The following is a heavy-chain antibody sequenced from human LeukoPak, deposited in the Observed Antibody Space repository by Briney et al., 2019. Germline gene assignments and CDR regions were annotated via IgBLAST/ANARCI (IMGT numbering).Heavy chain of an antibody. D-gene: IGHD3-10*01. CDR1: GFTFSQYP. CDR2: ISYDGTNN. J-gene: IGHJ4*02. CDR3: ASLMVRGISDFDH. V-gene: IGHV3-30*04. Sequence: GRSLRLSCAASGFTFSQYPMHWVRQAPGKGLEWVAVISYDGTNNYRADSVKGRFTISRDNANNTLYLQMNSLRPEDTAVYFCASLMVRGISDFDHWGQGTLVTVPS.